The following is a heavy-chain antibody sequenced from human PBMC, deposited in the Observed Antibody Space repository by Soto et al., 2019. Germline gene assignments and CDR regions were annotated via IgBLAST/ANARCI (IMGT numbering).Heavy chain of an antibody. CDR3: AKARSSGWSPYYYYYDGMDV. CDR2: ISYDGSNK. D-gene: IGHD6-19*01. V-gene: IGHV3-30*18. Sequence: PGGSLRLSCAASGFTFSSYGMHWVRQAPGKGLEWVAVISYDGSNKYYADSVKGRFTISRDNSKNTLYLQMNSLRAEDTAVYYCAKARSSGWSPYYYYYDGMDVWGQGTTVTVSS. CDR1: GFTFSSYG. J-gene: IGHJ6*02.